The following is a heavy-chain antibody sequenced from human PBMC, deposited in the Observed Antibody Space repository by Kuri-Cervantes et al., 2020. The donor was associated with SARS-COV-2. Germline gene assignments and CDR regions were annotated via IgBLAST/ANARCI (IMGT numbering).Heavy chain of an antibody. J-gene: IGHJ3*02. V-gene: IGHV3-33*01. CDR3: ARGSIVVVIANLDI. CDR2: IWYDGSNK. CDR1: GFTFSSYG. D-gene: IGHD2-21*01. Sequence: GGSLRLSCAASGFTFSSYGMHWVRQAPGKGLEWVAVIWYDGSNKYYADSVKGRFTISRDNSKNTLYLQMNSLRAEDTAVYYCARGSIVVVIANLDIWGQGTMVTVSS.